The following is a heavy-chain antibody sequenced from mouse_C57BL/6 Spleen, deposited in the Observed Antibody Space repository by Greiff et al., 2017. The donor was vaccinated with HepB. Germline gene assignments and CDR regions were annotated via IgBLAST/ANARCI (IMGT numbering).Heavy chain of an antibody. J-gene: IGHJ4*01. CDR2: IWTGGGT. V-gene: IGHV2-9-1*01. Sequence: VKLMESGPGLVAPSQSLSITCTVSGFSLTSYAISWVRQPPGKGLEWLGVIWTGGGTNYNSALKSRLSISKDNSKSQVFLKMNSLQTDDTARYYCARYDYDERDYYAMDYWGQGTSVTVSS. CDR3: ARYDYDERDYYAMDY. D-gene: IGHD2-4*01. CDR1: GFSLTSYA.